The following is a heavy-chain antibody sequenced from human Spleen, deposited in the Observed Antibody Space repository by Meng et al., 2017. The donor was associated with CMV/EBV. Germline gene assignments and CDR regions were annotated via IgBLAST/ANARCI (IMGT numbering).Heavy chain of an antibody. J-gene: IGHJ2*01. CDR2: NNPSTYDT. V-gene: IGHV5-51*01. Sequence: GAGFTVSTYWIAWRRQKTGQGPEWMSINNPSTYDTRYRPSLQGQVAFSVDNSISPAYWRWRGLKVSDTAMYYCATRVDSGSLGFGLWGHGSLVTVSS. CDR1: GFTVSTYW. D-gene: IGHD5-12*01. CDR3: ATRVDSGSLGFGL.